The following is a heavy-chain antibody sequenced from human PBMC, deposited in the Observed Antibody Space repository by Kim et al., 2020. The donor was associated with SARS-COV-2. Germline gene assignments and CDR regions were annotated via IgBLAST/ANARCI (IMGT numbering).Heavy chain of an antibody. J-gene: IGHJ4*02. Sequence: ASVKVSCKASGYTFTSYALIWVRQAPGQWLEWMGWINTDTGNPTYAQGFTGRFVFSLDTSISTAYVQISSLKAEDTAVYYCARAGTGYCSSGSCSFDYWGPGTLVTVSS. CDR3: ARAGTGYCSSGSCSFDY. CDR2: INTDTGNP. V-gene: IGHV7-4-1*02. D-gene: IGHD2-15*01. CDR1: GYTFTSYA.